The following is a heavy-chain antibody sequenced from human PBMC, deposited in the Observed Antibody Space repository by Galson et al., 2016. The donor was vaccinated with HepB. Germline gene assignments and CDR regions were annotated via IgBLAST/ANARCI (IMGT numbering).Heavy chain of an antibody. D-gene: IGHD3-10*01. Sequence: SLRLSCAASGFTFSSSAMHWVRQAPGKGLEWVAVISYDGSYDSYAGAVKGRFTISRDNFKNTLYLHLNSLRAEETAVYYCARAVHGSGSYWDKWGQGTLVAVSS. CDR3: ARAVHGSGSYWDK. CDR1: GFTFSSSA. V-gene: IGHV3-30*04. CDR2: ISYDGSYD. J-gene: IGHJ4*02.